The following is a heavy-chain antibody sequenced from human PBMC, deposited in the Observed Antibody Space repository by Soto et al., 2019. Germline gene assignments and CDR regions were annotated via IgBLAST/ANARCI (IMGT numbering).Heavy chain of an antibody. CDR3: ARALHRLSLYFDY. J-gene: IGHJ4*02. CDR2: IKQDGSEK. CDR1: GFTFSSYW. V-gene: IGHV3-7*01. D-gene: IGHD3-10*01. Sequence: GGSLRLSCAASGFTFSSYWMSWVRQAPGKGLEWVANIKQDGSEKYYVDSVKGRFTISRDNAKNSLYLQMNSLRAEDTAVYYCARALHRLSLYFDYWGQGTLVTVSS.